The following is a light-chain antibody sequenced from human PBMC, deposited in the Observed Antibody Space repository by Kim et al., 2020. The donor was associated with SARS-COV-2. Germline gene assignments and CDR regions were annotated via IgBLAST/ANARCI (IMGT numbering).Light chain of an antibody. V-gene: IGLV2-8*01. CDR2: EVS. CDR1: SSGVGGYHY. J-gene: IGLJ2*01. Sequence: GQSVTISCTGTSSGVGGYHYVSWYQQHPGKAPKLMIYEVSKRPSGVPDRFSGSKSGNTASLTVSGLQAEDEADYYCSSYAGSNNLVFGGGTKLTVL. CDR3: SSYAGSNNLV.